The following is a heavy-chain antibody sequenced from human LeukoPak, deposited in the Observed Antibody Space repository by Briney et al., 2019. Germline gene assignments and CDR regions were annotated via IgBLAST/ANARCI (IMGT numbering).Heavy chain of an antibody. CDR3: ARDHWVTMVRGVIPLYGLDV. J-gene: IGHJ6*02. V-gene: IGHV3-30*03. D-gene: IGHD3-10*01. Sequence: GRSLRLSCAASGFTFSNYGMHWVRQAPGKGLEWVAVISYDGSNKYYADSVKGRFTISRDNSKSTLYLQMISLRAEDTAVYYCARDHWVTMVRGVIPLYGLDVWGQGSTVTVSS. CDR1: GFTFSNYG. CDR2: ISYDGSNK.